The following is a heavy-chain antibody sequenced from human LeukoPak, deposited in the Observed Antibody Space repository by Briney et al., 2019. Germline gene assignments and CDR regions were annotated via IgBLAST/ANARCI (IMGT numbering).Heavy chain of an antibody. Sequence: GESLKISCKGSGYSFSSHWIGWVRQVPGKGLEWMGIIYPGDSDTRYSPSFQGQVTISADKSISTAYLQWSSLKASDTATYYCARPALYCSSTVCPPYMDVWGKGTTVTVSS. D-gene: IGHD2-2*01. V-gene: IGHV5-51*01. CDR1: GYSFSSHW. J-gene: IGHJ6*03. CDR2: IYPGDSDT. CDR3: ARPALYCSSTVCPPYMDV.